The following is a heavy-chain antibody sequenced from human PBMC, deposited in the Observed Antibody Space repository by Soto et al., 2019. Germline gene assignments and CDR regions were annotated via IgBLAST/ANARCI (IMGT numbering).Heavy chain of an antibody. J-gene: IGHJ4*02. Sequence: QVQLQESGPGLVKPSETLSLTCTVSGGSVSSGSYYWSWIRQPPGKGLEWIGYIYYSGSTNYNPSLKSRVPISVDTSKHQFSLKLSSVTAAATAVDYCARATGDGSAYWGQGTLVTVSS. CDR1: GGSVSSGSYY. CDR2: IYYSGST. CDR3: ARATGDGSAY. V-gene: IGHV4-61*01. D-gene: IGHD5-12*01.